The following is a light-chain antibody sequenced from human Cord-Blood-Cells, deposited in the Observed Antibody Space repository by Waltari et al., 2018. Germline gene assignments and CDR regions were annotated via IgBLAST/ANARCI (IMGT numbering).Light chain of an antibody. CDR3: QQRSNRPPIT. J-gene: IGKJ5*01. CDR1: QSVSSY. CDR2: DAS. V-gene: IGKV3-11*01. Sequence: EIVLTQSPATLSLSPGERATLSCRASQSVSSYLAWYQQKPGPAPRLLIYDASNRATGIPARFSGSGSGTDFTLTISSLEPEDFAVYYCQQRSNRPPITFGQGTRLEIK.